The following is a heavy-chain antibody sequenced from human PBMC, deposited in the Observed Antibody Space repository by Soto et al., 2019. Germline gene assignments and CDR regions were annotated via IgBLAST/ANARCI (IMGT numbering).Heavy chain of an antibody. CDR2: INTYNGNT. V-gene: IGHV1-18*01. CDR3: ALVEVYVTPSPQDV. Sequence: QVQLVQSGAEVKNPGASVKVSCKASGYTFTRYGIGWARQAPGQGLEWMGWINTYNGNTNYAQNVQGRVTLTTDTXPSKSDMELRSLRSNDTAIYYCALVEVYVTPSPQDVWGQGTTVIVSS. J-gene: IGHJ6*02. CDR1: GYTFTRYG. D-gene: IGHD2-15*01.